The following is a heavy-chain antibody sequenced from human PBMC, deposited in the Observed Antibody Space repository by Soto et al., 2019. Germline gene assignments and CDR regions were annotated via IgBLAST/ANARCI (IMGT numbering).Heavy chain of an antibody. D-gene: IGHD5-12*01. CDR3: ARLNSAYAVDY. V-gene: IGHV1-18*04. CDR2: ISTWKDDK. J-gene: IGHJ4*02. CDR1: GYTFTSYG. Sequence: ASVKVSCKASGYTFTSYGFSWVRQAPGQRPEWMGWISTWKDDKRDAQKFRDSVTMTTDTTTSTAYMELRSLRSDDTAVYYCARLNSAYAVDYWGQGTLVTVSS.